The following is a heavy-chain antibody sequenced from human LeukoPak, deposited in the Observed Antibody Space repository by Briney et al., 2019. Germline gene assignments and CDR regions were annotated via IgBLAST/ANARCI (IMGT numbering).Heavy chain of an antibody. CDR3: AKVSAYSYGPLHY. D-gene: IGHD5-18*01. V-gene: IGHV3-9*01. Sequence: PGRSLRLSCAASGFTFDDYAMHWVRQAPGKGLEWVSGISWNRGSIDYADSVKGRFIISRDNAKNFLYLQMNSLRAEDTALYYCAKVSAYSYGPLHYWGQGTLVAVSS. CDR1: GFTFDDYA. CDR2: ISWNRGSI. J-gene: IGHJ4*02.